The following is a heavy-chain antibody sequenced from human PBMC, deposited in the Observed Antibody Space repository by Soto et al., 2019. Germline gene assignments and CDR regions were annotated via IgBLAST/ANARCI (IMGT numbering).Heavy chain of an antibody. CDR2: IDPSDSYT. D-gene: IGHD2-21*02. V-gene: IGHV5-10-1*01. CDR3: ARLQAYCGGDCYSPYYYYYGMDV. Sequence: XESLKISCKGSGYSFTSYWISWVRQMPGKGLEWMGRIDPSDSYTNYSPSFQGHVTISADKSISTAYLQWSSLKASDTAMYYCARLQAYCGGDCYSPYYYYYGMDVWGQESTVTVSS. CDR1: GYSFTSYW. J-gene: IGHJ6*02.